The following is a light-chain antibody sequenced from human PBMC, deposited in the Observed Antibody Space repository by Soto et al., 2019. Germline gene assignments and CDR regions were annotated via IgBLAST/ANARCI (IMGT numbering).Light chain of an antibody. J-gene: IGKJ1*01. V-gene: IGKV1-39*01. CDR2: KAS. Sequence: DIQMTQSPSSLSASVGDRVTITCRASQSISTYLDWYQQKPGKAPKLLIYKASTLQSGVPSRLSGSGSGTEFTLTISSLQPDDFATYYCQQSYSTPRTFGQGTKVDIK. CDR1: QSISTY. CDR3: QQSYSTPRT.